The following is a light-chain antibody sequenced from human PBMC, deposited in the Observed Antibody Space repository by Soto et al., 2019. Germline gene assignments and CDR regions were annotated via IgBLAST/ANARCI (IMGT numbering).Light chain of an antibody. CDR3: QSYDNTLSGVV. CDR1: SSDVGGYNY. CDR2: EVS. Sequence: QSALTQPPSASGSPGQSVTISCTGTSSDVGGYNYVSWYQQHPGKAPKLMIYEVSKRPSGVPDRFSASKSGTSASLAITGLQAEDEADYYCQSYDNTLSGVVFGGGTKLTVL. J-gene: IGLJ2*01. V-gene: IGLV2-8*01.